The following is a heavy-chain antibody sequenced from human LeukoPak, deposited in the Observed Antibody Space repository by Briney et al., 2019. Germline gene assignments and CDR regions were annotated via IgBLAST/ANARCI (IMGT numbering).Heavy chain of an antibody. CDR1: GGSISSYY. J-gene: IGHJ6*03. Sequence: SETLSLTCTVSGGSISSYYWSWIRQPAGKGLEWIGRIYTSGSTNYNPSFKSRLTITVDTSKNKFSLKLSSVTAADTAVYYCARNTGGYSYGYNYYMDVWGKGTTVTVSS. D-gene: IGHD5-18*01. CDR2: IYTSGST. CDR3: ARNTGGYSYGYNYYMDV. V-gene: IGHV4-4*07.